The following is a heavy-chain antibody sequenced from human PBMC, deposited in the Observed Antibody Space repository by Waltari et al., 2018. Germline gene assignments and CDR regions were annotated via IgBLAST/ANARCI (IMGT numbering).Heavy chain of an antibody. Sequence: QLQLQESGPGLVKPSETLSLTCTVSGGSISSSSYYWGWIRQPPGKGLEWIGSIYYSVSTYYHPSLKRRVHISGDTSKRQFSMKLSSVTAADTAMYYCVRHARTTSGGKHFDHWGQGMLVTVSP. CDR1: GGSISSSSYY. CDR3: VRHARTTSGGKHFDH. V-gene: IGHV4-39*01. J-gene: IGHJ4*02. CDR2: IYYSVST. D-gene: IGHD2-15*01.